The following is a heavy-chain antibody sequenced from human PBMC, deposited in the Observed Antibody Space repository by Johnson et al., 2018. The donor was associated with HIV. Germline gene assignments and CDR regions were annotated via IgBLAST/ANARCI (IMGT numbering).Heavy chain of an antibody. CDR3: AKTGVGATDAAFDI. Sequence: VQLVESGGGVVQPGRSLTLSCAASQFNFASYGMHWVRQAPGKGLEWVAFIRYDGSNKYYADSVKGRFTISRDNSKNTLYLQMISLRAEDTATYYCAKTGVGATDAAFDIWGQGTMVTVSS. D-gene: IGHD1-26*01. CDR2: IRYDGSNK. CDR1: QFNFASYG. J-gene: IGHJ3*02. V-gene: IGHV3-33*08.